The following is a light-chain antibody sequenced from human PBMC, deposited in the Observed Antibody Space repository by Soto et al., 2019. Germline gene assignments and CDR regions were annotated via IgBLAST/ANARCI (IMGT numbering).Light chain of an antibody. V-gene: IGKV1-27*01. CDR1: QGISNY. CDR3: QQYKSYWT. J-gene: IGKJ1*01. CDR2: AAS. Sequence: DIQMTQSPSSLSASVGDRVTITCRASQGISNYLAWYQQKPGKVPKLLIYAASTLQSGVPSRFSGSGSGTDFTLTISSLQPDDFATYYCQQYKSYWTFGQGTKVEIK.